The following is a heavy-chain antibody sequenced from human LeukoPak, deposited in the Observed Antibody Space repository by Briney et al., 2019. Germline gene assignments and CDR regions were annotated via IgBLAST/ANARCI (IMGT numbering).Heavy chain of an antibody. J-gene: IGHJ5*02. CDR1: GYTFSDSY. V-gene: IGHV1-69-2*01. D-gene: IGHD3-9*01. Sequence: ASVKISCKASGYTFSDSYMRWFQQAPGKGLEWMGRVDPEDGETVYAKQFQGRLTISADTSADTAYLDLINLKSEDTAVYYCARETGSSSSGTSRFDPWGQGTLVTVSS. CDR2: VDPEDGET. CDR3: ARETGSSSSGTSRFDP.